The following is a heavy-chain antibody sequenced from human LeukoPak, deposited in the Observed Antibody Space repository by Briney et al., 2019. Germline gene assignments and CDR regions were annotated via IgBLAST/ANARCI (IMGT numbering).Heavy chain of an antibody. J-gene: IGHJ4*02. CDR2: INPNSGGT. V-gene: IGHV1-2*02. CDR1: GYTFTGYY. CDR3: ARAPLGIVGATKPNFDY. D-gene: IGHD1-26*01. Sequence: ASVKVSCKASGYTFTGYYMHWVRQAPGQGLEWMGWINPNSGGTNYAQKFQGRVTMTRDTSISTAYMELSRLRSDDTAVCYCARAPLGIVGATKPNFDYWGQGTLVTVSS.